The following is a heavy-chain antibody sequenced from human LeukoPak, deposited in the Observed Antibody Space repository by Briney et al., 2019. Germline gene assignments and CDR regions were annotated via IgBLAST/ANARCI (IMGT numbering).Heavy chain of an antibody. Sequence: SQTLSLTCAISGDSVSSNSAAWNWIRQSPLRGLEWLGRTYYRSKWYDDYAVSVKSRITINPDTSLNQFSLHLNSVTPEDTAVYYCARGETDPVGTYYWGQGTLVTVSS. J-gene: IGHJ4*02. CDR2: TYYRSKWYD. CDR1: GDSVSSNSAA. V-gene: IGHV6-1*01. D-gene: IGHD4-23*01. CDR3: ARGETDPVGTYY.